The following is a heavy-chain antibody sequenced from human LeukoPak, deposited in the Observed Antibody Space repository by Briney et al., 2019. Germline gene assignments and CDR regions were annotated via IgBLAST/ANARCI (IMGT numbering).Heavy chain of an antibody. D-gene: IGHD2-2*01. V-gene: IGHV4-59*08. CDR3: ARFTGYCSGTSCYPNAFDI. Sequence: SETLSLTCTISADSISNYYWNWIRQPPGKGLEWIGYINYSRSTNYNPSLKSRVTISLDTSKNQFSLKLSSVTAADTAVFYCARFTGYCSGTSCYPNAFDIWGQGTMVTVSS. J-gene: IGHJ3*02. CDR1: ADSISNYY. CDR2: INYSRST.